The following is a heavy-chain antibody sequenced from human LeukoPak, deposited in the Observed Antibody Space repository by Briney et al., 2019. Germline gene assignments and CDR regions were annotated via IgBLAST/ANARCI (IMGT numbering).Heavy chain of an antibody. CDR1: GYSISSSYY. D-gene: IGHD4-11*01. CDR2: IYHSGST. J-gene: IGHJ4*02. Sequence: SETLSLTCAVSGYSISSSYYWGWIRQPPGKGLEWIGTIYHSGSTPYNPSLKSRVTLSVDTSKNQFSLKLRSVTAADTAVYYCASLPSNTVTHDYWGQGTLVTVSS. CDR3: ASLPSNTVTHDY. V-gene: IGHV4-38-2*01.